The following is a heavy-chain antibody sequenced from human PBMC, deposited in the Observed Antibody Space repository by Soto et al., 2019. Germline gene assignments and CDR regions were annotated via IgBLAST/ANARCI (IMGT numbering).Heavy chain of an antibody. V-gene: IGHV6-1*01. CDR1: WYSVSSNSAA. D-gene: IGHD5-18*01. J-gene: IGHJ6*02. CDR3: AGELRGYSYGYSEQRLYGMVV. Sequence: SQTRLLTWAISWYSVSSNSAAWNWIRQSPSRGLEWLGRTYYRSKWYDGYAVSVKSGITINPDTSKNQFSLQLNSVTPEDTAVYYCAGELRGYSYGYSEQRLYGMVVGGQATTVNVSS. CDR2: TYYRSKWYD.